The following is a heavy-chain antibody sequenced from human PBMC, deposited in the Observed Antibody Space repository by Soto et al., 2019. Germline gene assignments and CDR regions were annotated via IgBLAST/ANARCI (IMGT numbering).Heavy chain of an antibody. CDR2: ISSSSSYI. V-gene: IGHV3-21*01. CDR1: GFTFSSYS. D-gene: IGHD2-8*01. Sequence: GGSLRLSCVASGFTFSSYSMNWVRQAPGKGLEWVSSISSSSSYIYYADSVKGRFTISRDNAKNSLYLQMNSLRAEDTAVYYCARAIVLKEPRDAFDIWGQGTMVTVSS. J-gene: IGHJ3*02. CDR3: ARAIVLKEPRDAFDI.